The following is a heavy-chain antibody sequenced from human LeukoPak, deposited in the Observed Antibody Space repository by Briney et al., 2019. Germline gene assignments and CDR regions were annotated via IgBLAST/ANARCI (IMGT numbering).Heavy chain of an antibody. V-gene: IGHV4-59*01. CDR1: GDSISSYY. CDR2: IYNSGST. J-gene: IGHJ6*03. CDR3: ARAPYYYYYYMDV. Sequence: SETLSLTCTVSGDSISSYYWSWIRQPPGQGLEWIGYIYNSGSTNYNPSLKSRVTISVDTFKNQFSLNLSSVTAADTAVYYCARAPYYYYYYMDVWGKGTTVIVSS.